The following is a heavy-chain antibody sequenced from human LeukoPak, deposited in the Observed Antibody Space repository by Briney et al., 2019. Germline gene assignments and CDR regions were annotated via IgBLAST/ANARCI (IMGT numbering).Heavy chain of an antibody. CDR2: IYYSGST. D-gene: IGHD6-19*01. CDR3: ARGGWSLDY. V-gene: IGHV4-59*08. J-gene: IGHJ4*02. Sequence: SETLSLTCTVSGGSISNFYWSWFRQPPGKGLEWIGYIYYSGSTNYNPSLKSRVTISVDTSKNQFSLKLSFVTAADTAFYYCARGGWSLDYWGQGTLVTVSS. CDR1: GGSISNFY.